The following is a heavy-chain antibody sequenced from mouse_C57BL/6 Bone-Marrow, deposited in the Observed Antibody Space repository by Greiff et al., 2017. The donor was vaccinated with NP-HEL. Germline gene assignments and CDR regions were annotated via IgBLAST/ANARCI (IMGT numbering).Heavy chain of an antibody. CDR1: GYTFTSYW. CDR2: INPSSGYT. J-gene: IGHJ3*01. V-gene: IGHV1-7*01. Sequence: QVQLKEPGAELAKPGASVKLSCKASGYTFTSYWMHWVKQRPGQGLEWIGNINPSSGYTKYNQKFKDKATLTADKSSSTAYMQLSSLTYEDSAVYYCARGVITTGGFAYWGQGTLVTVSA. D-gene: IGHD2-4*01. CDR3: ARGVITTGGFAY.